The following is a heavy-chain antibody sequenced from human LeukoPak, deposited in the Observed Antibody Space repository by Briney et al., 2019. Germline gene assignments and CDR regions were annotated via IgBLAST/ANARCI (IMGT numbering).Heavy chain of an antibody. J-gene: IGHJ4*02. D-gene: IGHD6-13*01. V-gene: IGHV3-30*04. CDR1: GFTFSSYA. Sequence: PGGSLRLSCAASGFTFSSYAMHWVRQAPGKGLEWVAVISYDGSNKYYADSVKGRFTISRDNSKNTLYLQMNSLRAEDTAVYYCARAPVIAGKLDYWGQGTLVTVSS. CDR2: ISYDGSNK. CDR3: ARAPVIAGKLDY.